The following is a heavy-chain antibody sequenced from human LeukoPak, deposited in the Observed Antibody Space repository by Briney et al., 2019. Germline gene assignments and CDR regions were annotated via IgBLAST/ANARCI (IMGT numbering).Heavy chain of an antibody. V-gene: IGHV4-39*07. CDR3: ASHLNTAMVL. CDR2: IYYSGST. Sequence: SETLSLTCTVSGGSISSSSYYWGWIRQPPGKGLEWIGSIYYSGSTYYNPSLKSRVTISVDTSKNQFSLKLSSVTAADTAVYYCASHLNTAMVLWAQGTLVTVSS. J-gene: IGHJ4*02. CDR1: GGSISSSSYY. D-gene: IGHD5-18*01.